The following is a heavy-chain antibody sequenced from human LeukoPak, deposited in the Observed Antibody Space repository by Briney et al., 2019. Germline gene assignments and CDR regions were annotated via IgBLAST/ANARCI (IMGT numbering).Heavy chain of an antibody. V-gene: IGHV4-39*07. D-gene: IGHD3-10*01. CDR3: ARDRPPELPGSFYFGLDV. J-gene: IGHJ6*02. CDR1: GRILSSSDYY. Sequence: RPSETLSLTCTVSGRILSSSDYYWGWIRQPPGKGLEWVGSIYYSGSTYYNPSLKSRVTISMDTSKNQFSLKLNSVTAADTAVYFCARDRPPELPGSFYFGLDVWGQGTTVTVSS. CDR2: IYYSGST.